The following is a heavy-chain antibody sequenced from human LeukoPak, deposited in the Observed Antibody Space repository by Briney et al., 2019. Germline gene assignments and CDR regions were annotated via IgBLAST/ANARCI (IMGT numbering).Heavy chain of an antibody. J-gene: IGHJ4*02. Sequence: GGSLRLSCAASGFTFSSYAMHWVRQAPGKGLEWVAVISHDGSNKYYADSVKGRFTISRDNSKNTLYLQMNSLRAEDTAVYYCARDFSHYYDSSGCFDYWGQGTLVTVSS. CDR3: ARDFSHYYDSSGCFDY. V-gene: IGHV3-30-3*01. D-gene: IGHD3-22*01. CDR2: ISHDGSNK. CDR1: GFTFSSYA.